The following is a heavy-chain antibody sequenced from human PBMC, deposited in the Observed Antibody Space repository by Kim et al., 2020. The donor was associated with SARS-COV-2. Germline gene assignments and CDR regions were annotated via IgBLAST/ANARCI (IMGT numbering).Heavy chain of an antibody. Sequence: SETLSLTCTVSGGSVSSGSYYWSWIRQPPGKGLEWIGYIYYSGSTNYNPSLKSRVTISVDTSKNQFSLKLSSVTAADTAVYYCARTGYGDYGGGYYYGM. CDR2: IYYSGST. CDR1: GGSVSSGSYY. J-gene: IGHJ6*01. D-gene: IGHD4-17*01. V-gene: IGHV4-61*01. CDR3: ARTGYGDYGGGYYYGM.